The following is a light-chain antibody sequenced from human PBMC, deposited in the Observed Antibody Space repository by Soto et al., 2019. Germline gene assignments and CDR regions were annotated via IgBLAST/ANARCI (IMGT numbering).Light chain of an antibody. CDR1: QSVLYSSNNKNY. Sequence: DIVITHSPDSLAVSLGEGATINCKSSQSVLYSSNNKNYLAWYQQKPGQPSKLLIYWASTRESGVPDRFSGSGSGTDFTLTISSLQAEDVAVYYCQQYYSTPLTFGGGTKVDIK. V-gene: IGKV4-1*01. CDR2: WAS. CDR3: QQYYSTPLT. J-gene: IGKJ4*01.